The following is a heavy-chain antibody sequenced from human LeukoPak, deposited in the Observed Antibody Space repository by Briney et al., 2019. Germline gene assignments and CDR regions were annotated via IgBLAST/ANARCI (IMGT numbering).Heavy chain of an antibody. D-gene: IGHD2-15*01. CDR2: ISSSGSNV. V-gene: IGHV3-21*06. CDR1: GLTFSGYS. Sequence: GGSLRLSCAASGLTFSGYSMNWVRQAPGKGLEWVSGISSSGSNVYYAESVKGRFTISRDNAKSLLYLQMNSLRAEDTALYYCARSLRWSCSGGSCYSAPSTDGYNWFDPWGQGTLVTVSS. J-gene: IGHJ5*02. CDR3: ARSLRWSCSGGSCYSAPSTDGYNWFDP.